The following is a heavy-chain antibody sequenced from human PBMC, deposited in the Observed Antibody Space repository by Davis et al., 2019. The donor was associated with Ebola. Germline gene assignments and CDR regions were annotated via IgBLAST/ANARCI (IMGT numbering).Heavy chain of an antibody. V-gene: IGHV1-18*01. J-gene: IGHJ6*02. CDR1: GGTFSSYA. CDR2: ISAYNGTT. D-gene: IGHD1-26*01. Sequence: AASVKVSCKASGGTFSSYAISWVRQAPGQGLEWMGWISAYNGTTNYAQKLQGRVTITTDTSTSTAYMELRSLRSDDTAVYYSARDTGWSIVGPQEGYYYYYGMDVWGQGTTVTVSS. CDR3: ARDTGWSIVGPQEGYYYYYGMDV.